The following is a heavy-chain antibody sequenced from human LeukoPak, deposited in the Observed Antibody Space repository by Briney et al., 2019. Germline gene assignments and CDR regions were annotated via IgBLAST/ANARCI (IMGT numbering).Heavy chain of an antibody. CDR1: GFTFSGYW. Sequence: PGGSLRLSCVASGFTFSGYWMHWVRQAPGKGLEWVSAISGSGGSTYYADSVKGRFTISRDNSKNTLYLQMNSLRAEDTAVYYCAKVDQAVADKFDYWGQGTLVTVSS. J-gene: IGHJ4*02. D-gene: IGHD6-19*01. CDR2: ISGSGGST. V-gene: IGHV3-23*01. CDR3: AKVDQAVADKFDY.